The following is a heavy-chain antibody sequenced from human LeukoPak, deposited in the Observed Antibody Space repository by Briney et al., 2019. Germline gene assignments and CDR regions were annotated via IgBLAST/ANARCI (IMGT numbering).Heavy chain of an antibody. CDR1: GYTFTGYY. CDR2: INPNSGGT. D-gene: IGHD3-3*01. J-gene: IGHJ5*02. V-gene: IGHV1-2*02. Sequence: ASVKVSCKASGYTFTGYYMHWVRQAPGQGLEWMGWINPNSGGTNYAQKFQGRVTTTRDTSISTAYMELSRLRSDDTAVYYCARDREYDFWSGYLSYWFDPWGQGTLVTVSS. CDR3: ARDREYDFWSGYLSYWFDP.